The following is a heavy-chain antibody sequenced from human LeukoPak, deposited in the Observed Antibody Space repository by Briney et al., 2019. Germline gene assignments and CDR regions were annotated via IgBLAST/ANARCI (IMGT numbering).Heavy chain of an antibody. V-gene: IGHV4-59*01. CDR1: GGSISTYY. CDR2: IYYSGST. J-gene: IGHJ6*02. CDR3: ARAQVDYNNGPGSRGYYSYGMDV. D-gene: IGHD4-11*01. Sequence: SETLSLTCTASGGSISTYYGNWIRQAPGKGLEWIGYIYYSGSTNYNPSLKSRVAMSVDTSRNQFSLKLSSVTAADTAVYYCARAQVDYNNGPGSRGYYSYGMDVWGRGTTVTVSS.